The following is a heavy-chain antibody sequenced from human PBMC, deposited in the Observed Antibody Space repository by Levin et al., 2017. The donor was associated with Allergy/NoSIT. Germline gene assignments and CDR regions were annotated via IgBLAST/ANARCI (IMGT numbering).Heavy chain of an antibody. CDR1: GFTVSSNY. J-gene: IGHJ4*02. CDR3: ARALYSSGWYGGY. D-gene: IGHD6-19*01. Sequence: GGSLRLSCAASGFTVSSNYMSWVRQAPGKGLEWVSVIYSGGSTYYADSVKGRFTISRDNSKNTLYLQMNSLRAEDTAVYYCARALYSSGWYGGYWGQGTLVTVSS. V-gene: IGHV3-66*01. CDR2: IYSGGST.